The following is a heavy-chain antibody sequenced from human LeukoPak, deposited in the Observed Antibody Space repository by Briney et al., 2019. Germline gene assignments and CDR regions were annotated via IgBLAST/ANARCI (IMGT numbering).Heavy chain of an antibody. CDR1: GFTFSSYA. V-gene: IGHV3-23*01. J-gene: IGHJ5*02. D-gene: IGHD3-22*01. Sequence: PGGSLRLSCAASGFTFSSYAMSWVRQAPGKGLEWVSAISGSGGSTYYADSVKGRFTISRDNSKNTLYLQMNSLRAEDTAVYYCAKPPPRITMIESPKFDPWGQGTLVTVSS. CDR3: AKPPPRITMIESPKFDP. CDR2: ISGSGGST.